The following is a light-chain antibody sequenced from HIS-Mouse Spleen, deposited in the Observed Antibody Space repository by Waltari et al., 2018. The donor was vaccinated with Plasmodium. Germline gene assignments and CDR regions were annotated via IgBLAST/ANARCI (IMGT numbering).Light chain of an antibody. V-gene: IGKV4-1*01. J-gene: IGKJ1*01. CDR1: LSVLYSSNNKTY. CDR3: QQYYSTPWT. CDR2: WAS. Sequence: DIVMTQSPDSLAVSLGERATLICKSSLSVLYSSNNKTYLAWYQQKPGQPPKLLIYWASTRESGVPDRFSGSGSGTDFTLTISSLQAEDVAVYYCQQYYSTPWTFGQGTKVEIK.